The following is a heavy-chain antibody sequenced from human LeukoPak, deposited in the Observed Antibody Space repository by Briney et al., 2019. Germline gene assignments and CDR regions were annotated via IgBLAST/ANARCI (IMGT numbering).Heavy chain of an antibody. CDR3: AASSGVTLGRF. Sequence: SETLSLTCTVSGGSISSGSHYYQWIRQHPGKGLEWIGYIYYTGITSYNPSLKSRVTMSVDTSMNQVSLKVTSLTAADAAVYYCAASSGVTLGRFWGQGALVTVSS. D-gene: IGHD3-16*01. J-gene: IGHJ4*02. CDR1: GGSISSGSHY. CDR2: IYYTGIT. V-gene: IGHV4-31*03.